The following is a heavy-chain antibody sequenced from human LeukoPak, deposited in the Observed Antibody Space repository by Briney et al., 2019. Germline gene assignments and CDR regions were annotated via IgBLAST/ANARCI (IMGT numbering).Heavy chain of an antibody. D-gene: IGHD3-3*01. V-gene: IGHV4-59*01. Sequence: SETLSLTCTVSGGSISSYYWSWIRQPPGKGLEWIGYIYYSGSTNYNPSLKSRVTISVDTSKNQFSLKLSSVTAADTAVYYCARDSSGSDAFDIWGQGTMVTVSS. J-gene: IGHJ3*02. CDR1: GGSISSYY. CDR3: ARDSSGSDAFDI. CDR2: IYYSGST.